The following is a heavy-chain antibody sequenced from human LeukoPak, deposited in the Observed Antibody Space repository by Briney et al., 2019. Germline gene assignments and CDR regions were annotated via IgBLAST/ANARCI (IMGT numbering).Heavy chain of an antibody. V-gene: IGHV1-69*13. CDR2: IIPIFGTA. CDR3: ARSPVATINYFDY. Sequence: GASVKVSCKASGYTFTSYDMHWVRQAPGQGLEWMGGIIPIFGTANYAQKFQGRVTITADESTSTAYMELSSLRSEDTAVYYCARSPVATINYFDYWGQGTLVTVSS. J-gene: IGHJ4*02. D-gene: IGHD5-12*01. CDR1: GYTFTSYD.